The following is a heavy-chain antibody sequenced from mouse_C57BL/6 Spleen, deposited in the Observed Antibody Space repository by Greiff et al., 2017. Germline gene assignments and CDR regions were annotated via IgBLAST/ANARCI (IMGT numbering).Heavy chain of an antibody. CDR3: ARFGDYDDYAMDY. Sequence: VQLQQSGPELVKPGASVKISCKASGYTFTDYYMTWVKQSHGKSLEWIGDINPNHGGTSYNQKFKGQATLTVDKSSSTAYMELRSLTSEDSAVYYCARFGDYDDYAMDYWGQGTSVNVSS. CDR1: GYTFTDYY. CDR2: INPNHGGT. V-gene: IGHV1-26*01. J-gene: IGHJ4*01. D-gene: IGHD2-4*01.